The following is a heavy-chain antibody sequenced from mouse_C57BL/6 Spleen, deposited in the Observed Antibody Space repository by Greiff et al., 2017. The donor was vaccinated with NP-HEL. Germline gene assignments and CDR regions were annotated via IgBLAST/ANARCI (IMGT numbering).Heavy chain of an antibody. CDR2: INPSSGYT. D-gene: IGHD1-1*01. CDR1: GYTFTSYW. J-gene: IGHJ2*01. V-gene: IGHV1-7*01. CDR3: AFITTVVLDY. Sequence: VQRVESGAELAKPGASVKLSCKASGYTFTSYWMHWVKQRPGQGLEWIGYINPSSGYTKYNQKFKDKATLTADKSSSTAYMQLSSLTYEDSAVYYCAFITTVVLDYWGQGTTLTVSS.